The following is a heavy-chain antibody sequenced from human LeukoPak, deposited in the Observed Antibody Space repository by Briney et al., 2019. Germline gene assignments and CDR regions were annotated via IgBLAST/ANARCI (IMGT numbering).Heavy chain of an antibody. CDR3: ARDTRITGTTAY. CDR1: GYTFTSYY. Sequence: ASVTVSCKASGYTFTSYYMHWVRQAPGQGLEWMGLINPSGGSTSYAQKFQGRVTMTRDTSTSTVYMELSSLRSEDTAVYYCARDTRITGTTAYWGQGTLVTVSS. J-gene: IGHJ4*02. CDR2: INPSGGST. V-gene: IGHV1-46*01. D-gene: IGHD1-20*01.